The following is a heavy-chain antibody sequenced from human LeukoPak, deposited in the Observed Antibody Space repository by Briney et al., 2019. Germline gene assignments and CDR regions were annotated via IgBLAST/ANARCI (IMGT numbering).Heavy chain of an antibody. CDR3: ARHRDSSSLFDY. D-gene: IGHD6-6*01. V-gene: IGHV5-51*01. CDR2: IYPGDSET. CDR1: GYSFTSLW. Sequence: GESLKISCKVSGYSFTSLWIAWVRQMPGKGLEWMGIIYPGDSETRYSPSFRGPVTISVDKASRTVYLQWSSLKASDTAVYYCARHRDSSSLFDYWGQGTLVTVSS. J-gene: IGHJ4*02.